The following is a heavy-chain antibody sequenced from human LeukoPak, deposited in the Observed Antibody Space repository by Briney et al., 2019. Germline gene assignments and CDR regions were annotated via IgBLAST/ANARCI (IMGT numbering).Heavy chain of an antibody. CDR2: IIPIFGTA. CDR3: ARENIVVVTAIGANWFDP. J-gene: IGHJ5*02. CDR1: GGTFSSYA. D-gene: IGHD2-21*02. Sequence: SVKVSCKASGGTFSSYAISWVRQAPGQGLEWMGGIIPIFGTANYAQKFQGRVTITADESTSTAYMELSGLRSEDTAVYYCARENIVVVTAIGANWFDPWGQGTLVTVSS. V-gene: IGHV1-69*01.